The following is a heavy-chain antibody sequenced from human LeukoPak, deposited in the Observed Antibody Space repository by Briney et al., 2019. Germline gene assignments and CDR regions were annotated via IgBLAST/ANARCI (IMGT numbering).Heavy chain of an antibody. CDR3: ASGLGPRSIVVVVAATRRYFDY. CDR2: INHSGST. J-gene: IGHJ4*02. Sequence: PSETLSLTCAVYGGSFSGYYWSWIRQPPGKGLEWIGEINHSGSTNYNPSLKSRVTISVDTSKNQFSLKLSSVTAADTAVYYCASGLGPRSIVVVVAATRRYFDYWGQGTLVTVSS. CDR1: GGSFSGYY. V-gene: IGHV4-34*01. D-gene: IGHD2-15*01.